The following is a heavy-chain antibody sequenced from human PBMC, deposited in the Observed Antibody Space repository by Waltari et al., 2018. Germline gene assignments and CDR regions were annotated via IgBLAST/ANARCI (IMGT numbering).Heavy chain of an antibody. CDR2: ISYDGSNK. D-gene: IGHD6-25*01. CDR3: ARGPPGGLFDY. Sequence: QVQLVESGGGVVQPGRSLRLACAGSGFTFSSYDRHWVRQAPGKGLEWVAVISYDGSNKYYADSVKGRFTISRDNSKNTLYLQMNSLRAEDTAVYYCARGPPGGLFDYWGQGTLVTVSS. CDR1: GFTFSSYD. J-gene: IGHJ4*02. V-gene: IGHV3-30-3*01.